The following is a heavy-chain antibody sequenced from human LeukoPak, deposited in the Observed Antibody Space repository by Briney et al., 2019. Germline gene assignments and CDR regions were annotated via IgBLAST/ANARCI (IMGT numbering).Heavy chain of an antibody. CDR3: ARDQSGSIDY. Sequence: GGSLRLSCAASGFTFSSYAMSWVRQAPGKGLEWVSSISSSSSYIYYADSVKGRFTISRDNAKNSLYLQMNSLRAEDTAVYYCARDQSGSIDYWGQGTLVTVSS. J-gene: IGHJ4*02. D-gene: IGHD1-26*01. CDR2: ISSSSSYI. CDR1: GFTFSSYA. V-gene: IGHV3-21*01.